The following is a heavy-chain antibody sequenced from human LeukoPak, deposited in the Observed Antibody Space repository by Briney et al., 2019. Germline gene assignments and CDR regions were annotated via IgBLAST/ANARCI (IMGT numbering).Heavy chain of an antibody. D-gene: IGHD6-13*01. CDR3: ARDLEHSSSRYDY. Sequence: LAASVKVSCKASGYTFTSYGISWVRQASGQGLEWMGWISAYNGNTNYAQKLQGRVTMTTDTSTSTAYVEMRSLRSDDTAVYYCARDLEHSSSRYDYWGQGTLVTVSS. CDR2: ISAYNGNT. V-gene: IGHV1-18*01. J-gene: IGHJ4*02. CDR1: GYTFTSYG.